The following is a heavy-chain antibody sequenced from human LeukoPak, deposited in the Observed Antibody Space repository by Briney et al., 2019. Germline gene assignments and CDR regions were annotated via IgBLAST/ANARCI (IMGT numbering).Heavy chain of an antibody. V-gene: IGHV3-43*01. J-gene: IGHJ4*02. Sequence: GGPLRLSCVASGFTLDDYSFHWVRQAPGKGLEWLSLISRDGRATYYADSVKGRFTIPRDNSKNSLYLQMNSLRTEDTALYYCTKDRYCTTTFCPLDYWGQGTLVTVSS. CDR3: TKDRYCTTTFCPLDY. CDR2: ISRDGRAT. D-gene: IGHD2-8*01. CDR1: GFTLDDYS.